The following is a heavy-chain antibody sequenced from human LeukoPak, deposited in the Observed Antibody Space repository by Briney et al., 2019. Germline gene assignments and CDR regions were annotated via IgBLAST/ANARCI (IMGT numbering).Heavy chain of an antibody. V-gene: IGHV1-2*02. D-gene: IGHD6-19*01. CDR3: ARSGYSSGWELGDYYYYGMDV. CDR1: GYTFTGYY. CDR2: INPNSGGT. Sequence: ASVTVSCMASGYTFTGYYMHWVRQAPGQGLEWMGWINPNSGGTNYAQKFQGRVTMTRDTSISTAYMELSRLRSDDTAVYYCARSGYSSGWELGDYYYYGMDVWGQGTTVTVSS. J-gene: IGHJ6*02.